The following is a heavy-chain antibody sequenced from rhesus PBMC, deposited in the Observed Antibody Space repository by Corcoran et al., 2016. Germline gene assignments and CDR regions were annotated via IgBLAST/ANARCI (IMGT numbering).Heavy chain of an antibody. CDR3: VKDYSSGWYYFDY. Sequence: EVQLVESGGGLVQPGGSLRLSCAASGFTFRSYGMHGVRQAPGKGREWVAVVRHDGSKKSDADSVKDRFTISRDNSKNMLYLQMNNLRVEDMAVYYCVKDYSSGWYYFDYWGQGVLVTVSS. CDR1: GFTFRSYG. D-gene: IGHD6-31*01. CDR2: VRHDGSKK. J-gene: IGHJ4*01. V-gene: IGHV3-54*02.